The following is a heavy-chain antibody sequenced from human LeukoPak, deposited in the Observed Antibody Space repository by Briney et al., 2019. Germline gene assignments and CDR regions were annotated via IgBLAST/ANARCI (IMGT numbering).Heavy chain of an antibody. V-gene: IGHV4-59*01. CDR1: GDSIGNYH. CDR3: ARDRSADRGFDY. CDR2: IHYSGTT. Sequence: SETLSLTCTVSGDSIGNYHWSWIRQPPGKRLEWIGYIHYSGTTNYNPSLRSRVTISVDMSRNQFSLNLNSVTAADTAVYYCARDRSADRGFDYWGQGTLVNVSS. J-gene: IGHJ4*02.